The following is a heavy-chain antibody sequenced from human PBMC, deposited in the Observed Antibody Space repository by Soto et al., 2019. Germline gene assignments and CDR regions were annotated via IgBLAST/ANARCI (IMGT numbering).Heavy chain of an antibody. V-gene: IGHV3-23*01. CDR2: ISADGHST. Sequence: EEQLLESGGGLVQPGGSLRLSCAASGFRFSDYSMSWVRQVPGGGLEWVAVISADGHSTYFADSVKGRFTITRDNFKSTLSLQMNSLRPEDTGVYYCAKDAGSTEYFFASWGQGTLVSVSS. CDR1: GFRFSDYS. CDR3: AKDAGSTEYFFAS. J-gene: IGHJ4*02.